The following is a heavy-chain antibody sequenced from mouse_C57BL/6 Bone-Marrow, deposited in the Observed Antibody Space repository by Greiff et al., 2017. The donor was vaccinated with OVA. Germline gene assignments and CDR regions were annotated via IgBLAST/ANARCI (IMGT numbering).Heavy chain of an antibody. Sequence: VQLQQSGPELVKPGASVKISCKASGYSFTGYYMNWVKQSPEKSLEWIGEINPSTGGTTYNQKFKAKATLTVDKSSSTAYMQLKSLTSEDSAVYYCARAYYSNYDPYWYFDVWGTGTTVTVSS. CDR2: INPSTGGT. CDR3: ARAYYSNYDPYWYFDV. CDR1: GYSFTGYY. D-gene: IGHD2-5*01. V-gene: IGHV1-42*01. J-gene: IGHJ1*03.